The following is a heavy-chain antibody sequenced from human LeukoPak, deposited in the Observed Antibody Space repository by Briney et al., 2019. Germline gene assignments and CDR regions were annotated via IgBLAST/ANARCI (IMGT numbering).Heavy chain of an antibody. D-gene: IGHD3-9*01. CDR1: GYTFTGYY. V-gene: IGHV1-2*02. CDR3: ARDGGGLNDIHADY. Sequence: ASVKVSCKASGYTFTGYYMHWVRPAPGQGLEWMGWINPNSGGTNYAQKFQGRVTVTRDTSISTAYMELSRLRSDDTAVYYCARDGGGLNDIHADYWGQGTLVTVSS. J-gene: IGHJ4*02. CDR2: INPNSGGT.